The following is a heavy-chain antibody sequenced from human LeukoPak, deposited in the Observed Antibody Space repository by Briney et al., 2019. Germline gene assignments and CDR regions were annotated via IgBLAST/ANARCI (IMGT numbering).Heavy chain of an antibody. Sequence: PSETLSLTCTVSGGSISSGDYYWSWIRQPPGKGLEWIGYIYYSGSTYYNPSLKSRVTISVDTSKNQFSLKLSSVTAADTAVYYCASSPYDSSGYLDYWGQGTLVTVSS. D-gene: IGHD3-22*01. J-gene: IGHJ4*02. CDR2: IYYSGST. CDR1: GGSISSGDYY. CDR3: ASSPYDSSGYLDY. V-gene: IGHV4-30-4*01.